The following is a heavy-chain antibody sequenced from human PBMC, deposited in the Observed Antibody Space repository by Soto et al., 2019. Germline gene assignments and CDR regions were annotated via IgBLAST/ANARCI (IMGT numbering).Heavy chain of an antibody. CDR3: ARVPHGGTKGSYYFNGMEV. J-gene: IGHJ6*02. D-gene: IGHD3-10*01. V-gene: IGHV3-11*01. CDR1: GVNFVDYY. Sequence: QLQLVESGGGVVKPGGSLRLSCAASGVNFVDYYMTWIRQATGQGLEWLSYISSSSNTIDNADSVEVRFTISRANAKNSLSLKMNSLRANDTAVYYCARVPHGGTKGSYYFNGMEVWGQGTSVTVSS. CDR2: ISSSSNTI.